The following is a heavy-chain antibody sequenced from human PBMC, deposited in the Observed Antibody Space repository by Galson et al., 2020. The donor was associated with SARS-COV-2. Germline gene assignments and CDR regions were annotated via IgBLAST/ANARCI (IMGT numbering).Heavy chain of an antibody. D-gene: IGHD6-6*01. CDR2: IVVGSDKT. Sequence: SVKVSCKASGFTFTSSPVQWVRQARGQRPEWIGWIVVGSDKTNYAQKFQERVTITRDMSTSTDYMKLSSLRYEDTAVYYCAAFVARPVYWGQGTLVTVSS. CDR3: AAFVARPVY. V-gene: IGHV1-58*01. CDR1: GFTFTSSP. J-gene: IGHJ4*02.